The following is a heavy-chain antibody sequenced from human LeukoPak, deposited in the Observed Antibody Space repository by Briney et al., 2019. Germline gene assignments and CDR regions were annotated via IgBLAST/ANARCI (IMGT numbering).Heavy chain of an antibody. Sequence: ASVKVSFKASGGTFSSYAISWVRQAPGQGLEWMGGIIPISGTANYAQKFQGRVTITADESTSTAYMELSSLRSEDTAVYYCARGHSQQLDGAYFDYWGQGTLVTVSS. CDR2: IIPISGTA. CDR1: GGTFSSYA. D-gene: IGHD6-13*01. V-gene: IGHV1-69*13. J-gene: IGHJ4*02. CDR3: ARGHSQQLDGAYFDY.